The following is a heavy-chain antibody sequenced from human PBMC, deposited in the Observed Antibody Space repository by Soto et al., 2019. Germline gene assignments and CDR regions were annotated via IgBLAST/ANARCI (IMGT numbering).Heavy chain of an antibody. Sequence: GESLKISCKGSGYSFTSYWISWVRQMPGKGLEWMGRIDPSDSYTNYSPSFQGHVTISADKSISTAYLQWSSLKASDTAMYYCARDYSNYHYYYGMDVWRQGTTVTV. CDR2: IDPSDSYT. D-gene: IGHD4-4*01. CDR3: ARDYSNYHYYYGMDV. CDR1: GYSFTSYW. J-gene: IGHJ6*02. V-gene: IGHV5-10-1*01.